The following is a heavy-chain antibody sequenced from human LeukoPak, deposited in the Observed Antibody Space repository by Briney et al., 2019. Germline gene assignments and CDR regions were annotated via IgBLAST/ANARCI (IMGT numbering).Heavy chain of an antibody. Sequence: GRSLRLSCAASGFTVSRFAMSWVRQAPGKGLEWLASITNNAGKTYYADSVRGRFTISRDTSTNTVYVEMNNLRVEDTAIYYCAKDHPGYGWPAFEYWGQGTPVTVSS. J-gene: IGHJ4*02. CDR3: AKDHPGYGWPAFEY. V-gene: IGHV3-23*01. CDR1: GFTVSRFA. CDR2: ITNNAGKT. D-gene: IGHD5-18*01.